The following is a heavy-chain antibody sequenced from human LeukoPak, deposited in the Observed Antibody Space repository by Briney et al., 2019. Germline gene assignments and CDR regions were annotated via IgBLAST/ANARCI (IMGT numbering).Heavy chain of an antibody. J-gene: IGHJ4*02. D-gene: IGHD3-10*01. CDR3: ARDPLWFGGGDNSIPDY. V-gene: IGHV4-39*07. CDR1: GGSISSSSYY. CDR2: IYYSGST. Sequence: SETLSLTCTVSGGSISSSSYYWGWIRQPPGKGLEWIGSIYYSGSTYYNPSLKSRVTISVDTSKNQFSLKLSSVTAADTAVYYCARDPLWFGGGDNSIPDYWGQGTLVTVSS.